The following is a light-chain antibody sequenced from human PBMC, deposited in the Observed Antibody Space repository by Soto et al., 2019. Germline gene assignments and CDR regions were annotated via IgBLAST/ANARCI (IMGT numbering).Light chain of an antibody. CDR3: SSSAASSEYYFV. CDR2: EVT. J-gene: IGLJ3*02. CDR1: SSDVGGYNY. Sequence: QSALTQPPSASGSPGQSVTISCTGTSSDVGGYNYVSWYQQYPGRAPELIISEVTKRPSGVADRYSGSKSGITASLTVSGLHADDEDDYYCSSSAASSEYYFVFGGGTKVTVL. V-gene: IGLV2-8*01.